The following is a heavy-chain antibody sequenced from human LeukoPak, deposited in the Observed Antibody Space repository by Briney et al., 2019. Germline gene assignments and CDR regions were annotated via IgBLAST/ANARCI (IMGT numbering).Heavy chain of an antibody. D-gene: IGHD6-6*01. CDR1: GGSFSGYY. CDR3: ARASIAAYDY. Sequence: SETLSLTCAVYGGSFSGYYWSWIRQPPGKGLEWIGEINHSGSTNYNPSLKSRVTISVDTSKNQFSLKLSSVTAADTVVYYCARASIAAYDYWGQGTLVTVSS. CDR2: INHSGST. V-gene: IGHV4-34*01. J-gene: IGHJ4*02.